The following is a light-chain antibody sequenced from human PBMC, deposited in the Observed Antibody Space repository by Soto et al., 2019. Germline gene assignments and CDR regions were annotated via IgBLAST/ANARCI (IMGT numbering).Light chain of an antibody. J-gene: IGKJ4*01. CDR1: QSVSSNY. Sequence: EIVLTQSPGTLSLSPGEGATLSCRASQSVSSNYLAWYHHKPGQAPRLLIYGASNRTTDVPDRFSGSGSGTAFTLTISRLEPEDFALYYCQQYGSSPLTFGGGTKVEIK. V-gene: IGKV3-20*01. CDR3: QQYGSSPLT. CDR2: GAS.